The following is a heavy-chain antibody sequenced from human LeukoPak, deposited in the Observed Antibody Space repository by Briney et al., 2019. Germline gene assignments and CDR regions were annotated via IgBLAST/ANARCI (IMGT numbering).Heavy chain of an antibody. Sequence: PGGSLRLSCVASGFTFSSYWMSWVRRAPGKGLEWVASIKQDGSERNYVDSVKGRFTISRDNAKNSLYLQMNSLGAEDTAVYYCARDAVDTAMVGYSDYWGQGTLVTVSS. J-gene: IGHJ4*02. CDR1: GFTFSSYW. CDR2: IKQDGSER. CDR3: ARDAVDTAMVGYSDY. V-gene: IGHV3-7*01. D-gene: IGHD5-18*01.